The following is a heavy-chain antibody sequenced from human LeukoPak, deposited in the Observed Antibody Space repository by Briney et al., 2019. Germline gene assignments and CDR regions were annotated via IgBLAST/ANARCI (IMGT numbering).Heavy chain of an antibody. CDR3: ARDAMNYYYMDV. Sequence: SETLSLTCTVSGGSISGYYWSWIRQPPGKGLEWIGYIYYSGSTKYNPSLKSRVTISVDTSMNQFSLKLSSVTAADTAVYYCARDAMNYYYMDVWGKGTTVTVSS. CDR1: GGSISGYY. J-gene: IGHJ6*03. V-gene: IGHV4-59*01. CDR2: IYYSGST.